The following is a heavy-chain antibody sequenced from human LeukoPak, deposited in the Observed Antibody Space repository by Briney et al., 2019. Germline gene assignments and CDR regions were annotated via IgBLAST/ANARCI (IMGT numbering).Heavy chain of an antibody. CDR2: ISGSGSST. CDR1: GFTFSSYA. CDR3: AKDILEVGSNAFDI. Sequence: GSLRISCAASGFTFSSYAMSWVRQAPGKGLEWVSAISGSGSSTYYADSVKGRFTISSVNSKNTKYPQMNSMRAEDTAVYYCAKDILEVGSNAFDIWGQGTMVTVSS. J-gene: IGHJ3*02. D-gene: IGHD1-26*01. V-gene: IGHV3-23*01.